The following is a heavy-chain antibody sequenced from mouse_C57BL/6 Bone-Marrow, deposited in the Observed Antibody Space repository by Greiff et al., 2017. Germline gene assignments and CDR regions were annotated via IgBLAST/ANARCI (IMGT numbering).Heavy chain of an antibody. CDR2: ISNLAYSI. CDR1: GFTFSDYG. V-gene: IGHV5-15*01. CDR3: ARYDYDGYAMDY. Sequence: DVHLVESGGGLVQPGGSLKLSCAASGFTFSDYGMAWVRQAPRKGPEWVAFISNLAYSIYYADTVTGRFTISRENAKNTLYLEMSSLRSEDTAMYYCARYDYDGYAMDYWGQGTSVTVSS. J-gene: IGHJ4*01. D-gene: IGHD2-4*01.